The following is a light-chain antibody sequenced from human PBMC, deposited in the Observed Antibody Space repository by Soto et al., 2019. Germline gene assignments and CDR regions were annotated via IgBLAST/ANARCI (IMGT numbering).Light chain of an antibody. CDR1: QSVSSTY. Sequence: EIVMTQSPVTLSVSPGERATLSCRASQSVSSTYLAWYQQKPGQAPRLLIYGASSRATGIPDRFSGSGSGTDFTLTISRLETEDFAVYYCQQYGSSSWTFGPGTKV. CDR2: GAS. CDR3: QQYGSSSWT. V-gene: IGKV3-20*01. J-gene: IGKJ1*01.